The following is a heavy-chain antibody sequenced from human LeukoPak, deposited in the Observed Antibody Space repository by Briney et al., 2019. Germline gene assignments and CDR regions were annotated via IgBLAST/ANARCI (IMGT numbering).Heavy chain of an antibody. D-gene: IGHD2-15*01. J-gene: IGHJ4*02. V-gene: IGHV3-21*01. CDR2: ISSSSSYI. CDR1: GFTFSSYS. CDR3: ARDFRYCSGGSCYDGVGFDY. Sequence: GGSLRLSCAASGFTFSSYSVNWVRQAPGKGLEWVSSISSSSSYIYYADSVKGRFTISRDNAKNSLYLQMNSLRAEDTAVYYCARDFRYCSGGSCYDGVGFDYWGQGTLVTVSS.